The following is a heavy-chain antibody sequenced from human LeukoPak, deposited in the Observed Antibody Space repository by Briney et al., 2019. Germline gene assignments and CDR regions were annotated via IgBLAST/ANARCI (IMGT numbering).Heavy chain of an antibody. D-gene: IGHD2-2*01. Sequence: GGSLRLSCAASGFTFSNAWMSWVRQAPGKGLEWVGRIKSKTDGGTTDYAAPVKGRFTISRDDSKNTLYLQMNSLETEDTAVYYCTTGDIVVVPAPGFDPWGQGTLVTVSS. CDR3: TTGDIVVVPAPGFDP. CDR2: IKSKTDGGTT. CDR1: GFTFSNAW. V-gene: IGHV3-15*01. J-gene: IGHJ5*02.